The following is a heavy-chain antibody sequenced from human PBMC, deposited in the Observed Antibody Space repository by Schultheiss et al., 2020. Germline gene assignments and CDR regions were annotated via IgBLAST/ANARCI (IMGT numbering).Heavy chain of an antibody. J-gene: IGHJ4*02. V-gene: IGHV3-7*04. Sequence: GGSLRLSCAVSGFTFTNYWMTWVRQAPGKGLEWVANIKQDGSEKYYADSVKGRFTISRDNAENSPYLQMSSLRAEDTAVYYCARLIDFWGQGILVTVSS. CDR3: ARLIDF. CDR2: IKQDGSEK. CDR1: GFTFTNYW.